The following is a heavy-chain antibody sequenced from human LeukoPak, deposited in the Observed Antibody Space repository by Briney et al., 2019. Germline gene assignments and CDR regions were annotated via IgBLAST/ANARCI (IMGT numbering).Heavy chain of an antibody. Sequence: GGSPRLSCAASGFTFSNYWMTWVRQAPGKGLEWVANMKEDGSEKYYVDSVKGRFTISRDNAKNSLYLQMNSLRAEDTAVYYCARAMDVWGQGTTVTVSS. V-gene: IGHV3-7*01. CDR3: ARAMDV. CDR1: GFTFSNYW. CDR2: MKEDGSEK. J-gene: IGHJ6*02.